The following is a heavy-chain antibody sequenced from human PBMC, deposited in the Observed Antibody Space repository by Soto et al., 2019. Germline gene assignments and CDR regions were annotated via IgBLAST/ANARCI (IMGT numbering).Heavy chain of an antibody. V-gene: IGHV4-59*01. Sequence: WQAFALTFSGSGGFTSTYRRIGVRQHPGKGLASIGYIYASGSTNYNPSFQSRVAISIDTSKRQISLNLTSVTAADTAVYYCATAFRGWLPDSWGQGTLVTV. J-gene: IGHJ4*02. CDR1: GGFTSTYR. D-gene: IGHD6-19*01. CDR2: IYASGST. CDR3: ATAFRGWLPDS.